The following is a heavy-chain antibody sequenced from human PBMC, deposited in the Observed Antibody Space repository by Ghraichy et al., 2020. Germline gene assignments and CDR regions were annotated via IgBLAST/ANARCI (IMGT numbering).Heavy chain of an antibody. V-gene: IGHV3-48*02. D-gene: IGHD4-23*01. CDR2: ISGASSLI. Sequence: GSLNISCAASGFSFSDYGMNWVRQTPGKGLEWVSYISGASSLIYYADSVKGRFTVSRDNVKKSVFLQMNSLRDEDTAVYFCARARGPTVAVMWFDPWGQGSLVTVSS. J-gene: IGHJ5*02. CDR3: ARARGPTVAVMWFDP. CDR1: GFSFSDYG.